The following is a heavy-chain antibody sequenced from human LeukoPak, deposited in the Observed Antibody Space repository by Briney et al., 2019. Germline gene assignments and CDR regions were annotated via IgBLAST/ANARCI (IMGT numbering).Heavy chain of an antibody. CDR3: ARAPAGTLDF. CDR1: GFTFTNYH. CDR2: IRGTGDSP. V-gene: IGHV1-46*01. Sequence: ASVKVSCKASGFTFTNYHMHWVRQAPGQGLEWVALIRGTGDSPDYAQQFQDRVTVTCDTSTSTTFLELRSLKLEDTAVYYCARAPAGTLDFWGQGTLVTVSS. J-gene: IGHJ4*02. D-gene: IGHD6-13*01.